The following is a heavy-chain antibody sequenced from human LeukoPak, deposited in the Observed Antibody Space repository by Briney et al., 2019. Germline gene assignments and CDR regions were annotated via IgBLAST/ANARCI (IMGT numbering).Heavy chain of an antibody. D-gene: IGHD2-2*01. CDR3: ARRSGVVVGHSYYFDY. CDR1: GGSFSGYY. J-gene: IGHJ4*02. CDR2: INHSGST. V-gene: IGHV4-34*01. Sequence: SETLSLTCAVYGGSFSGYYWSWIRQPPGKGLEWIGEINHSGSTNYNPSLKSRVTISVDTSKNQFSLKLSSVTAADTAVYYCARRSGVVVGHSYYFDYWGQGTLDTVSS.